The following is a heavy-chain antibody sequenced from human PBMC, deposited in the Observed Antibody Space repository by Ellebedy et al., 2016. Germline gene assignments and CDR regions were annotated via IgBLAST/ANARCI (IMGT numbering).Heavy chain of an antibody. Sequence: GESLKISCAASGFTFSSYAMSWVRQAPGKGLEWVSAISGSGGSTYYADSVKGRFTISRDNSKNTLYLQMNSLRAEDTAVYYCAKDGAVVTAGAFDIWGQGTMVTVSS. CDR2: ISGSGGST. V-gene: IGHV3-23*01. CDR1: GFTFSSYA. CDR3: AKDGAVVTAGAFDI. D-gene: IGHD2-21*02. J-gene: IGHJ3*02.